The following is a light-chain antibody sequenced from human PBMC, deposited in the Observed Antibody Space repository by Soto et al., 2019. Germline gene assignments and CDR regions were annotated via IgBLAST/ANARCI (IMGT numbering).Light chain of an antibody. CDR1: QRISSW. CDR3: QSYNTARPT. J-gene: IGKJ5*01. Sequence: DIQMTQSPSTLSASVGDRVTITCRASQRISSWLSWYQQRPGKAPKLLIYDASSLQSGVPSRFSGSGSGTEFTLTISGLQPEDLATYYCQSYNTARPTFGQGTRLEIK. V-gene: IGKV1-5*01. CDR2: DAS.